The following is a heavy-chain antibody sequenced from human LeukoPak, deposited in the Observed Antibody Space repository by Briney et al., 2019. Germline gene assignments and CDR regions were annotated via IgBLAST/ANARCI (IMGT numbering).Heavy chain of an antibody. CDR2: INPNSGGT. D-gene: IGHD1-26*01. Sequence: ASVKVSCKASGYTFTGYYMHWVRQAPGQGLEWMGWINPNSGGTNYAQKFQGRVTMTRDTSISTAYMELSRLRSDDTAVYYCARVRGVGASIDYWGQGTLVTVPS. CDR1: GYTFTGYY. J-gene: IGHJ4*02. V-gene: IGHV1-2*02. CDR3: ARVRGVGASIDY.